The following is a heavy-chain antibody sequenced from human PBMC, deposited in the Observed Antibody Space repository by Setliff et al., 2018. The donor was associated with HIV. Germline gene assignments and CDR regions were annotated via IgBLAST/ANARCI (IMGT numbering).Heavy chain of an antibody. CDR2: VDYSGDT. D-gene: IGHD1-7*01. CDR1: GATIHYHY. CDR3: TRGPGGTVPKPLEAFDV. Sequence: SETLSLTCSISGATIHYHYWSWIRQPPGKGLEWIGYVDYSGDTEYNPSLQSRATISRDPSKSQVSLTLNSATAADTAVYYCTRGPGGTVPKPLEAFDVWGRGAGVTVSS. J-gene: IGHJ3*01. V-gene: IGHV4-59*11.